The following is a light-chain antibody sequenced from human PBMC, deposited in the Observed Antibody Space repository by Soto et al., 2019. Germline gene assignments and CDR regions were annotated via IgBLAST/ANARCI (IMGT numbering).Light chain of an antibody. J-gene: IGLJ2*01. CDR3: CSYAGSYTLV. CDR2: DVS. CDR1: SNDVGAYDY. Sequence: QSVLTQPRSVSGSPGQSVTISCTGTSNDVGAYDYVSWYQQHPGKAPKIMIYDVSKRPSGVPDRFSGSKSGTTASLTISGLQAEDEADYWCCSYAGSYTLVFGGGTKLTVL. V-gene: IGLV2-11*01.